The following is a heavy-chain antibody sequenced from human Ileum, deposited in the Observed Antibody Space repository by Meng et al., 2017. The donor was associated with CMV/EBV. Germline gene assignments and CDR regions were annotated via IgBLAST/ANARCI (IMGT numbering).Heavy chain of an antibody. CDR3: ARVRALITLFDY. CDR2: VFYSGNS. Sequence: GPGLVKPSETLCLTGIVSGGPLSNNNYSGGWLRQPPGKGLEWIGSVFYSGNSYYNPSLKSRVTISVDTSKNQLSLKVNSVTAADTAVYYCARVRALITLFDYWGQGTLVTVSS. D-gene: IGHD1-14*01. V-gene: IGHV4-39*07. CDR1: GGPLSNNNYS. J-gene: IGHJ4*02.